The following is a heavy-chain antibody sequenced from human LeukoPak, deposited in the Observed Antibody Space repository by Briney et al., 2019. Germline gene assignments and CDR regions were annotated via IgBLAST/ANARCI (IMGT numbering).Heavy chain of an antibody. CDR3: VELGITMIGGV. CDR1: GFTVSSNY. Sequence: GGSLRLSCAASGFTVSSNYMSWVRQAPGKGLEWVSYISGSTIYYADSVKGRFTISRDNAKNSLYLQMNSLRAEDTAVYYCVELGITMIGGVWGKGTTVTISS. D-gene: IGHD3-10*02. V-gene: IGHV3-69-1*02. CDR2: ISGSTI. J-gene: IGHJ6*04.